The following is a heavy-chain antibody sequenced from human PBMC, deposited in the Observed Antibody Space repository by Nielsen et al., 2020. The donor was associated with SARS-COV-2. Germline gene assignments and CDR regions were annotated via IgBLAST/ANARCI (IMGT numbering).Heavy chain of an antibody. CDR2: ITTSGLTI. J-gene: IGHJ4*02. CDR1: GFTFSSFT. V-gene: IGHV3-48*02. Sequence: GESLKISCAASGFTFSSFTMNWVRQAPGKGLEWISYITTSGLTIYYADSVKGRFTISRDNAKNSLYLQMNSLRDKDTAVYYCARGDWDYWGQGTLVTVSS. D-gene: IGHD1-26*01. CDR3: ARGDWDY.